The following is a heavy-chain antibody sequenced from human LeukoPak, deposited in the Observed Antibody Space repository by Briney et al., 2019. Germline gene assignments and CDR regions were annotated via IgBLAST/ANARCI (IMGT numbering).Heavy chain of an antibody. CDR2: ISGSGGST. CDR3: ARGKFGSSGHNFDY. J-gene: IGHJ4*02. CDR1: GFTFSSYA. Sequence: PGGSLRLSCAASGFTFSSYAMSWVRQAPGKGLEWVSAISGSGGSTYYADSVKGRFTISRDNSKNTLYLQMNSLRAEDTAVYYCARGKFGSSGHNFDYWGQGTLVTVSS. D-gene: IGHD3-22*01. V-gene: IGHV3-23*01.